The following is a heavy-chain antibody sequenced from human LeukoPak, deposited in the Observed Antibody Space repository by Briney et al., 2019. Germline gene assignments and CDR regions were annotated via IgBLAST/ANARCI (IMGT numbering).Heavy chain of an antibody. CDR2: IYYTGST. Sequence: SETLSLTCTVSGGSISSSSYYWGWIRQPPGKGLEWIGSIYYTGSTYYNPSLKSRVTISVDTSKNQFSLKLSSVTAADTAVYYCARHGSSWGRTLGGWFDPWGQGTLVTVSS. CDR1: GGSISSSSYY. V-gene: IGHV4-39*01. J-gene: IGHJ5*02. CDR3: ARHGSSWGRTLGGWFDP. D-gene: IGHD6-13*01.